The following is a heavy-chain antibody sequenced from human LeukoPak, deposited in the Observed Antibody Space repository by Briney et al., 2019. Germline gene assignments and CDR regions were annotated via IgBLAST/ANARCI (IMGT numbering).Heavy chain of an antibody. D-gene: IGHD6-13*01. Sequence: GGSLRLSCAASGFTFRDYTMNWVRQAPGKGLEWVSAISGSGGSTYYADSVKGRFTISRDNSKNTLYLQMNSLRAEDTAVYYCAKAPGYSSSWYFYFQHWGQGTLVTVSS. CDR1: GFTFRDYT. J-gene: IGHJ1*01. CDR2: ISGSGGST. V-gene: IGHV3-23*01. CDR3: AKAPGYSSSWYFYFQH.